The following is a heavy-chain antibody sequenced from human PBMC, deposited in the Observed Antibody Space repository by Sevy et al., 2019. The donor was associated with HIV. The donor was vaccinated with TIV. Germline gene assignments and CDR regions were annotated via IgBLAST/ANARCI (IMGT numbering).Heavy chain of an antibody. CDR2: LSGSGGST. V-gene: IGHV3-23*01. CDR1: GFTFSSYA. J-gene: IGHJ3*02. Sequence: GGSLRLSCAASGFTFSSYAMNWVRQAPGKGLEWVSGLSGSGGSTNYADSVKGRFTISRDTSKNTLYLQMSSLRAEDTAVYYCAKDRVLEVGDAFDIWGQGTMVTVSS. D-gene: IGHD6-13*01. CDR3: AKDRVLEVGDAFDI.